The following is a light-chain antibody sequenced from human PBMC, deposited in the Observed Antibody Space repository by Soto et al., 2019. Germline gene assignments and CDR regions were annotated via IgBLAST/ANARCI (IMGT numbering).Light chain of an antibody. V-gene: IGKV1-5*01. Sequence: DIQMTQSPSTLSASVGDRVTITCRASQSISNWLAWYQQKPGKAPKLLIYDASSLESGVPSRFSGGGFGTEFTLTISSLQPDDFATYYCQQSFTTPSFGQRTRLEIK. CDR3: QQSFTTPS. CDR2: DAS. J-gene: IGKJ5*01. CDR1: QSISNW.